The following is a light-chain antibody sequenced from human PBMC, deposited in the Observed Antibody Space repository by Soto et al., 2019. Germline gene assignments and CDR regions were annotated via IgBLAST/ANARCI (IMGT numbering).Light chain of an antibody. J-gene: IGKJ2*01. Sequence: DLQMIQSPSSLSASVGDSVTITCRASETIIDYLNWYQQQPGEAPKLLIFSASSLHSGVPSRFRGSGSGTHFTLTISSLQPEDFATYFCQQSFSAPRTFGQGTKLQAK. V-gene: IGKV1-39*01. CDR2: SAS. CDR1: ETIIDY. CDR3: QQSFSAPRT.